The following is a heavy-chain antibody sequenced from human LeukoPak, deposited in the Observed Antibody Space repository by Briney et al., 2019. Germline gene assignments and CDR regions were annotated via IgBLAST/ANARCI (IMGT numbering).Heavy chain of an antibody. CDR1: GFTFSRYA. Sequence: PGGSLRLSCAASGFTFSRYAMHWVRQAPGKGLEWVAVISYDGSNKYYADSVKGRFTISRDNSKNTLYLQMNSLRAEDTAVYYCARVTEGATWGQGTLVTVSS. J-gene: IGHJ4*02. CDR2: ISYDGSNK. CDR3: ARVTEGAT. V-gene: IGHV3-30*01. D-gene: IGHD1-26*01.